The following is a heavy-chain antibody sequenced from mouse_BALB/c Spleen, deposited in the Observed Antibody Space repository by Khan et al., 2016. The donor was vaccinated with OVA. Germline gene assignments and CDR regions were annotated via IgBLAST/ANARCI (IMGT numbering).Heavy chain of an antibody. J-gene: IGHJ3*01. Sequence: EVQLQESGGDLVKPGGSLKLSCAASGFTFSTYGMSWVRQTPDKRLEWVATISTGGHYTYYPDSVKGRFTISRDNAKNTLYLRMTSLRSEDTAMFYCARLAYYYDSEGFAYWGQGTLVTVSA. CDR1: GFTFSTYG. CDR2: ISTGGHYT. CDR3: ARLAYYYDSEGFAY. V-gene: IGHV5-6*01. D-gene: IGHD1-1*01.